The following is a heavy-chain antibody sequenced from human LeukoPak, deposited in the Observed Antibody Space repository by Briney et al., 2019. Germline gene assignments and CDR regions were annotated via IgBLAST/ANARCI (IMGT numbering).Heavy chain of an antibody. CDR3: TTGETYYDILTGYYRNDY. CDR2: IKSKTDGGTT. D-gene: IGHD3-9*01. Sequence: PGGSLRLSCAASGFTFSNAWMSWVRQAPGKGLEWVGRIKSKTDGGTTDYAAPVKGRFTISRDDSKNTLYLQMNSLKTEDTAVYYCTTGETYYDILTGYYRNDYWGQGTLVTVSS. CDR1: GFTFSNAW. V-gene: IGHV3-15*01. J-gene: IGHJ4*02.